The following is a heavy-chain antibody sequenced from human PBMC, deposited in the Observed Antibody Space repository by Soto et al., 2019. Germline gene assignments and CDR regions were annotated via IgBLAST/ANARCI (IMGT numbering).Heavy chain of an antibody. J-gene: IGHJ4*02. D-gene: IGHD2-15*01. CDR3: ARGSVVAATLFDY. CDR2: IYYSGST. Sequence: QVQLQESGPGLVKPSQTLSLTCTVSGGSISSGGYYWSWIRQHPGKGLEWIGYIYYSGSTYYNPSLKSRGTKSVDTSKNQFSLKLSSVTVADTAVYYCARGSVVAATLFDYWGQGTLVTVSS. V-gene: IGHV4-31*03. CDR1: GGSISSGGYY.